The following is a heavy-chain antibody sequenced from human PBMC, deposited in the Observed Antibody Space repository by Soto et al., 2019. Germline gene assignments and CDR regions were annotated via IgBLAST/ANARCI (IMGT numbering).Heavy chain of an antibody. CDR2: ISGSGGST. D-gene: IGHD6-6*01. V-gene: IGHV3-23*01. CDR1: EFTFSSYA. Sequence: GGSLRLSCAASEFTFSSYAMGWVRQAPGKGLQRVSAISGSGGSTYYADSEKGRCTISRDNSKNTQYLQMNSLRAGDTAVYYSAKARGSSPGFTAFDIWGQGTTVTVS. CDR3: AKARGSSPGFTAFDI. J-gene: IGHJ3*02.